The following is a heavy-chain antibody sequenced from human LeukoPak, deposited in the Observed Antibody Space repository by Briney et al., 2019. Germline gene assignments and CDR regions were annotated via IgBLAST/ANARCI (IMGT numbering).Heavy chain of an antibody. CDR3: ARGADEMATTDY. CDR1: GGSISSYY. J-gene: IGHJ4*02. Sequence: SETLSLACTVSGGSISSYYWSWIRQPPGKGLEWIAYIYDSGSINYNPSLKSRVTISVDTSKNQFALKLSSVTAADTAVYYCARGADEMATTDYWGQGTLVTVSS. D-gene: IGHD5-24*01. V-gene: IGHV4-59*12. CDR2: IYDSGSI.